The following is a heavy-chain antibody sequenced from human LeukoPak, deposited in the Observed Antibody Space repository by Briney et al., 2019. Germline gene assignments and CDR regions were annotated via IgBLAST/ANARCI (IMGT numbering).Heavy chain of an antibody. CDR2: IKEDGSEK. Sequence: PGGSLRLSCEASGFTFSTYWMSWVRQAPGKGLECVANIKEDGSEKSYVDSVKGRFTISRDNSKNTLYLQMSSLRVEDTAIYYCAKGNYYDSFSYLYYFDYWGQGTLVTVSS. D-gene: IGHD3-22*01. CDR3: AKGNYYDSFSYLYYFDY. V-gene: IGHV3-7*03. J-gene: IGHJ4*02. CDR1: GFTFSTYW.